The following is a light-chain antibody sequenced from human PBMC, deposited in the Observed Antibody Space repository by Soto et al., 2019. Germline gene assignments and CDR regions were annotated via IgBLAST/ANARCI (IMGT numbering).Light chain of an antibody. CDR2: AGS. CDR1: QSISSY. CDR3: QQSYSTPWT. J-gene: IGKJ1*01. Sequence: DIQMTQSPSSLSASVGDRVTITCRASQSISSYLNWYQQKPGKAPKLLIYAGSSLQSGVPSRFSGSGSGTDFTLIISSLQPEDFATYYCQQSYSTPWTFGQGTKVEIK. V-gene: IGKV1-39*01.